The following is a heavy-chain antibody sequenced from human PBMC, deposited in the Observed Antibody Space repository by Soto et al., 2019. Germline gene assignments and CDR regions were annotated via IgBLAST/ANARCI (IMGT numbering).Heavy chain of an antibody. D-gene: IGHD6-19*01. CDR3: AKDTVAVAGTTFGPWVY. Sequence: GGSLRLSCAASGFTFSSYAMSWVRQAPGKGLEWVSAISGSGGSTYYADSVKGRFTISRDNSKNTLYLQMNSLRAEDTAVYYCAKDTVAVAGTTFGPWVYWGQGTLVTVSS. J-gene: IGHJ4*02. CDR2: ISGSGGST. V-gene: IGHV3-23*01. CDR1: GFTFSSYA.